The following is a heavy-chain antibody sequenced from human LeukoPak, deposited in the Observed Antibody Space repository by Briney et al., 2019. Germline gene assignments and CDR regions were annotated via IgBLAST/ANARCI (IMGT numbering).Heavy chain of an antibody. D-gene: IGHD6-6*01. V-gene: IGHV3-21*01. CDR1: GFIFSTYS. J-gene: IGHJ4*02. CDR3: ARDPGIAAPRDFDY. CDR2: ISSSSSYI. Sequence: GGSLRLSCAASGFIFSTYSMNWVRQAPGKGLEWVSSISSSSSYIYYADSVKGRFTISRDNAKNSLHLQMNSLRAEDTAVYYCARDPGIAAPRDFDYWGQGTLVTVSS.